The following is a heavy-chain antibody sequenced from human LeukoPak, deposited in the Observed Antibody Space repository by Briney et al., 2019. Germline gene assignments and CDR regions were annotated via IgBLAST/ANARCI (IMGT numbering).Heavy chain of an antibody. J-gene: IGHJ4*02. Sequence: GGSLRLSCAASGFTFSDYYMSWIRQAPGKGLEWVSYISSSGSTIYYADSVKGRFTISRDNAKNSLYLQMNSLRAEDTAVYYCARDHVPNDSSGYTGYWGQGTLVTVSS. D-gene: IGHD3-22*01. V-gene: IGHV3-11*01. CDR1: GFTFSDYY. CDR3: ARDHVPNDSSGYTGY. CDR2: ISSSGSTI.